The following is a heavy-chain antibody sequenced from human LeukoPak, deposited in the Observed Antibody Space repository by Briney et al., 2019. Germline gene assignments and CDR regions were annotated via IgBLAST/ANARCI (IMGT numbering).Heavy chain of an antibody. CDR1: GGSISSYY. CDR3: ARKSHYYGSGSYYKPFDY. J-gene: IGHJ4*02. Sequence: PSETLSLTCTVSGGSISSYYRSWIRQPPGKGLEWIGYIYYSGSTNYNPSLKSRVTISVDTSKNQFSLKLSSVTAADTAVYYCARKSHYYGSGSYYKPFDYWGQGTLVTVSS. D-gene: IGHD3-10*01. CDR2: IYYSGST. V-gene: IGHV4-59*01.